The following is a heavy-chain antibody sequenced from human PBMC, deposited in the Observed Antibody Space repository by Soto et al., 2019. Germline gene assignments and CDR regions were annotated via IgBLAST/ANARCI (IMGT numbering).Heavy chain of an antibody. Sequence: ASVKVSCKASGYAFTSYGISWVRQAPGQGLEWMGWISAYNGNTNYAQKLQGRVTMTTDTSTSTAYMELRSLRSDDTAVYYCARDVPEPGIAVAVNYWGQGTLVTVSS. J-gene: IGHJ4*02. V-gene: IGHV1-18*01. CDR2: ISAYNGNT. D-gene: IGHD6-19*01. CDR3: ARDVPEPGIAVAVNY. CDR1: GYAFTSYG.